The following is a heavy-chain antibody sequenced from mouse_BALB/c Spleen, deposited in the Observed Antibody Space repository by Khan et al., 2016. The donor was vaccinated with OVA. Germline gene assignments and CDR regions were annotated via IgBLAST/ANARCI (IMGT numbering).Heavy chain of an antibody. CDR1: GFSLTSYG. D-gene: IGHD2-3*01. Sequence: QVQLKESGPGLVAPSQSLSITCTVSGFSLTSYGIHWVRQPPGKGLEWLGVIWAGGSTNYNSALMSRLSISKDNSKSQVFLKMNSLQTDDTAMYYCARCDGYYEDAMDYWGQGTSVTVSS. CDR2: IWAGGST. J-gene: IGHJ4*01. CDR3: ARCDGYYEDAMDY. V-gene: IGHV2-9*02.